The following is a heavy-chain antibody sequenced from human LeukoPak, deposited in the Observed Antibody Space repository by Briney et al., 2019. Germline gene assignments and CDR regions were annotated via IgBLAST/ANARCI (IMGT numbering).Heavy chain of an antibody. CDR3: AKDTTYYYDSSAGGY. J-gene: IGHJ4*02. Sequence: GGSLRLSCAASGFTFSSYAMSWVRQAPGKGLEWVSAISGSGGSTYYADSVKGRFTISRDNSKNTLYLQMNSLRAEDTAIYYCAKDTTYYYDSSAGGYWGQGTLVTVSS. CDR2: ISGSGGST. CDR1: GFTFSSYA. D-gene: IGHD3-22*01. V-gene: IGHV3-23*01.